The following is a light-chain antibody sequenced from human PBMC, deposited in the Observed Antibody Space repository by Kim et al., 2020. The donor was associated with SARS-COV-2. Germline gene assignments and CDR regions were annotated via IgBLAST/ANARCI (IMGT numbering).Light chain of an antibody. Sequence: RDTINCKYSRSVLYSSNNKNYLAWYQQKPGQPPKLLIAWASTRESGVPDRFSGSGSGTDVALTIRSLQAEDVAVYYWQQYYTIPAFGQGTKVDIK. V-gene: IGKV4-1*01. J-gene: IGKJ1*01. CDR3: QQYYTIPA. CDR2: WAS. CDR1: RSVLYSSNNKNY.